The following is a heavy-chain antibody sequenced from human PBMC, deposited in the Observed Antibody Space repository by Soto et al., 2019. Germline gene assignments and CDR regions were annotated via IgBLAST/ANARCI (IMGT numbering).Heavy chain of an antibody. J-gene: IGHJ6*02. CDR2: INHSGST. V-gene: IGHV4-34*01. CDR3: ARGGRRNYYYYYYGMDV. Sequence: PSATLSLTCAVYGGSFSGYYWSWIRQPPGKGLEWIGEINHSGSTNYNPSLKSRVTISVDTSKNQFSLKLSSVTAADTAVYYCARGGRRNYYYYYYGMDVWGQGTTVTVSS. CDR1: GGSFSGYY.